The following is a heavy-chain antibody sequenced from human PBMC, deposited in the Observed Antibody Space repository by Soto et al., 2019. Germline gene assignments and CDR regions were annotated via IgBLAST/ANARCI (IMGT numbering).Heavy chain of an antibody. CDR1: GFTLSSYA. CDR2: ISCDGNNK. Sequence: GGSLRLSCAASGFTLSSYAMYWVRQAPGKGLEWGAVISCDGNNKHYADSVKGRFTISRDNSNNTLYLQMNSLRPDDTAVFYCERDSFPTTIKGHGAYIYCGVEVWGQGTTVTGSS. CDR3: ERDSFPTTIKGHGAYIYCGVEV. D-gene: IGHD4-4*01. V-gene: IGHV3-30-3*01. J-gene: IGHJ6*02.